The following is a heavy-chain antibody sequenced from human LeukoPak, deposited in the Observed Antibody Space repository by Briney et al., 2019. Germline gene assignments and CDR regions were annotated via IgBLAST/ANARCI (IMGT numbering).Heavy chain of an antibody. J-gene: IGHJ4*02. D-gene: IGHD3-3*01. V-gene: IGHV3-30-3*01. Sequence: GGSLRLSCAASGFTFSSYAMHWVRQAPGKGLEWVAVISYDGSNKYYADSVKGRFTISRDNSKNTLYLQMNSLRAEDTAVYYCARDVPGFLEWHLDYWGQGTLVTVSS. CDR1: GFTFSSYA. CDR3: ARDVPGFLEWHLDY. CDR2: ISYDGSNK.